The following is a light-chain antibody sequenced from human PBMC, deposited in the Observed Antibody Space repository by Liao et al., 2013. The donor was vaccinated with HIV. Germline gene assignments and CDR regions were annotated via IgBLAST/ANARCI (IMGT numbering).Light chain of an antibody. V-gene: IGLV3-21*04. Sequence: SYELTQPPSVSVAPEKTARITCGGNNIGSKSVNWYQQKPGQAPILVIYYDRDRPSGIPERVSGSNSGNTATLTISRVEAGDEADYYCQVWDAISDHYVFGTGTKVTVL. CDR2: YDR. CDR3: QVWDAISDHYV. J-gene: IGLJ1*01. CDR1: NIGSKS.